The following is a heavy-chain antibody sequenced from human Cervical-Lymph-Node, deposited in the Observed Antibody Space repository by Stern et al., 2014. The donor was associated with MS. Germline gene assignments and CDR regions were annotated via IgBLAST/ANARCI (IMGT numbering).Heavy chain of an antibody. CDR2: ISGSGGST. V-gene: IGHV3-23*04. J-gene: IGHJ4*02. D-gene: IGHD2-15*01. CDR1: GFTFSSYA. CDR3: AKDVVVVAATSYYFDY. Sequence: EVHLVESGGGLVQPGGSLRLSCAASGFTFSSYAMSWVRQAPGKGLEWVSAISGSGGSTYYADSVKGRFTISRDNSKNTLYLQMNSLRAEDTAVYYCAKDVVVVAATSYYFDYWGQGTLVTVSS.